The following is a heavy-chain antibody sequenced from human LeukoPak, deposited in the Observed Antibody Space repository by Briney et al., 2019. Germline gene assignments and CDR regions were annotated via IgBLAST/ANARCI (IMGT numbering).Heavy chain of an antibody. J-gene: IGHJ2*01. D-gene: IGHD3-22*01. CDR3: ARASGDSSGYYYAVGLPHWYFDL. Sequence: GGSLRLSCAASGFTFSSYDMHWVRQATGKGLEWVSAIGTAGDTYYPGSVKGRFTISRENAKNSLYLQMNSLRAGDTAVYYCARASGDSSGYYYAVGLPHWYFDLWGRGTLVTVSS. CDR2: IGTAGDT. V-gene: IGHV3-13*01. CDR1: GFTFSSYD.